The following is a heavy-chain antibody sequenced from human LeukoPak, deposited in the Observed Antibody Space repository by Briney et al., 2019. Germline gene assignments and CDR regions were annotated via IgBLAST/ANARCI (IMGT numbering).Heavy chain of an antibody. D-gene: IGHD4-17*01. CDR2: IYYSGSI. Sequence: ASETLSLTCTVSGGSISSYYWSWIRQPPGKGLEWIGYIYYSGSINYNPSLKSRVTISVDTSKNQFSLKLSSVTAADTAVYYCARASHDYGDYSHFDYWGQGTLVTVSS. CDR3: ARASHDYGDYSHFDY. J-gene: IGHJ4*02. V-gene: IGHV4-59*01. CDR1: GGSISSYY.